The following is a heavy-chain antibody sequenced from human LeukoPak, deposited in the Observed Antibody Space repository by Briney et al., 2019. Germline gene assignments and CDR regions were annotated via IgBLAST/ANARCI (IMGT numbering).Heavy chain of an antibody. CDR1: GFTFSDAC. CDR3: TTDVGPLVPAATLYYYYYMDV. V-gene: IGHV3-15*01. J-gene: IGHJ6*03. Sequence: PGGSLRLSCEASGFTFSDACMSWVRQAPGKGLEWVGRIKSKTDGGTTDYAAPVKGRFTISRADSKNTLYLQMNSLKTDDTAVYYCTTDVGPLVPAATLYYYYYMDVWGKGTTVTVSS. CDR2: IKSKTDGGTT. D-gene: IGHD2-2*01.